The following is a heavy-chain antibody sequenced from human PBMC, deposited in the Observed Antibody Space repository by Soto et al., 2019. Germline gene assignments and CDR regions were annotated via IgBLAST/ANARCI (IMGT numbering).Heavy chain of an antibody. CDR2: TYYRSKWYN. CDR1: GGSVSSNSAA. D-gene: IGHD1-7*01. Sequence: SQTLSLTCAISGGSVSSNSAAWNWIRQSPSRGLEWLGRTYYRSKWYNDYAVSVKSRITINPDTSKNQFSLQLNSVTPEDTAVYYCAREGIGLELPNYYYYYMEVWGKGTTVTVSS. V-gene: IGHV6-1*01. J-gene: IGHJ6*03. CDR3: AREGIGLELPNYYYYYMEV.